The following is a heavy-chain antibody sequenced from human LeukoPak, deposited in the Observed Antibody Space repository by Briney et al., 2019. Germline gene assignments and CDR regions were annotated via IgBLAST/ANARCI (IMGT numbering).Heavy chain of an antibody. CDR1: GFTFSSYW. D-gene: IGHD6-13*01. CDR3: AAGTAADY. V-gene: IGHV3-74*01. CDR2: INSDGSST. Sequence: PGGSLRLSCAASGFTFSSYWMHWVRQAPGKGLVWVSRINSDGSSTSYADSVKGRFTISRDNAQNALFLQMNSLRVEDTDVYYCAAGTAADYWGQGTRVAVSS. J-gene: IGHJ4*02.